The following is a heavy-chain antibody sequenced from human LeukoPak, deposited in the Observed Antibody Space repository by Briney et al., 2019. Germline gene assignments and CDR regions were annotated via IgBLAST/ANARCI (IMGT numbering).Heavy chain of an antibody. D-gene: IGHD3-22*01. CDR3: ARVSWDYYDSSGYYYGYNWFDP. Sequence: ASVKVSCKASGYSFSGNYMHWVRQAPGQGLEWMGWINPNSGGTNYAQKFQGRVTMTRDTSISTAYMELSRLRSDDTAVYYCARVSWDYYDSSGYYYGYNWFDPWGQGTLVTVSS. V-gene: IGHV1-2*02. CDR1: GYSFSGNY. J-gene: IGHJ5*02. CDR2: INPNSGGT.